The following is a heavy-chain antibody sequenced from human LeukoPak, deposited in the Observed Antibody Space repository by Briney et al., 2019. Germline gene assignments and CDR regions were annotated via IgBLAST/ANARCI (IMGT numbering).Heavy chain of an antibody. V-gene: IGHV4-61*02. CDR3: ATRNDYGEDY. Sequence: SETLSLTCTVSGGSINSGTYYWSWIRQPAGKGLEWIGRIYPSGTTNYNPSLKSRVTISVDTSKNQFSLKLTSVTAADTAVYYCATRNDYGEDYWGQGTLVTVSS. D-gene: IGHD4-17*01. CDR2: IYPSGTT. CDR1: GGSINSGTYY. J-gene: IGHJ4*02.